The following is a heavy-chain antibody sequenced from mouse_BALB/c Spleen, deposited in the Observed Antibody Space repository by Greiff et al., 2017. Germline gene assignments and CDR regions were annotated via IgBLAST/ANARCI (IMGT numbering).Heavy chain of an antibody. V-gene: IGHV1-39*01. Sequence: VQLKESGPELEKPGASVKISCKASGYSFTGYNMNWVKQSNGKSLEWIGNIDPYYGGTSYNQKFKGKATLTVDKSSSTAYMQLKSLTSEDSAVYYCARHYGSSYAYAMDYWGQGTSVTVSS. D-gene: IGHD1-1*01. CDR3: ARHYGSSYAYAMDY. CDR2: IDPYYGGT. J-gene: IGHJ4*01. CDR1: GYSFTGYN.